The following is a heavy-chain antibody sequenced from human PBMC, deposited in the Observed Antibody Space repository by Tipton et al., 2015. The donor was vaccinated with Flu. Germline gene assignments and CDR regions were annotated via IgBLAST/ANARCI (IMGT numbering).Heavy chain of an antibody. CDR1: GFTFDDYA. Sequence: SLRLSCAASGFTFDDYAMHWVRQAPGKGLEWVSGISWNSGSIGYADSVKGRFTISRDNAKNSLYLQMNSPRAEDTALYYCAKTIIAAAGRGYFDYWGQGTLVTVSS. CDR3: AKTIIAAAGRGYFDY. V-gene: IGHV3-9*01. D-gene: IGHD6-13*01. CDR2: ISWNSGSI. J-gene: IGHJ4*02.